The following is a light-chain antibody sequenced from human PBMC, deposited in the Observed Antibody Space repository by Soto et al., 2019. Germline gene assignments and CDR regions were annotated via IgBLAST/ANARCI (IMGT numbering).Light chain of an antibody. V-gene: IGKV1-39*01. CDR2: ATS. J-gene: IGKJ5*01. CDR3: QHNYGIPA. CDR1: QTISSP. Sequence: DIRMTQSPSSLSASVGDRVTITCRASQTISSPLSWYQQKPGKVPELLIYATSRLQSGVPSRFSGSRSGTDFTLTISSLQPEDFATYYCQHNYGIPAFGQGTRLEIK.